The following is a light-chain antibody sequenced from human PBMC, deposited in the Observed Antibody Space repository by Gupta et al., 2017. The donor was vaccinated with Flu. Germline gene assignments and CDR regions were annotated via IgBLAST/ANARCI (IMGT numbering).Light chain of an antibody. CDR2: ENN. Sequence: KVTISCSGSSSNIGNNYVSWYQQLPGTAPKLLIYENNKRPSGIPDRFSGSKSGTSATLGITGLQTGDEADYYCRTWDSSLSAWVFGGGTKLTVL. CDR1: SSNIGNNY. J-gene: IGLJ3*02. V-gene: IGLV1-51*02. CDR3: RTWDSSLSAWV.